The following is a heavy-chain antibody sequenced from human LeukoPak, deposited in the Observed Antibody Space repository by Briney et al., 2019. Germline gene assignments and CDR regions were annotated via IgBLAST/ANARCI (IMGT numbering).Heavy chain of an antibody. D-gene: IGHD1-14*01. Sequence: QPGRSLRLSCTGAGFTFGDYAMTWFRQAPGKGLEWVGFIRSKGYGGTTEYAASVKGRFTISRDDSKSIAYLQMDSLKTEDTAVYYCTRRKTFDYWGQGTLVTVSS. V-gene: IGHV3-49*03. J-gene: IGHJ4*02. CDR2: IRSKGYGGTT. CDR1: GFTFGDYA. CDR3: TRRKTFDY.